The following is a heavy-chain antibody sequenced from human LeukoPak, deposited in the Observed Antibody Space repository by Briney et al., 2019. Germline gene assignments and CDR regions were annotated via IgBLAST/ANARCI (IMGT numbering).Heavy chain of an antibody. CDR2: INYSGST. CDR1: GGSVSSTTYY. CDR3: ARERAAKTRFDY. D-gene: IGHD1-1*01. J-gene: IGHJ4*02. Sequence: SETLSLTCTVSGGSVSSTTYYWSWIRQPPGKGLEWIASINYSGSTYYNPSLKSRVTISVDTFENQFSLKLSSVTAEDTAVYYCARERAAKTRFDYWGQGTLVTVSS. V-gene: IGHV4-39*02.